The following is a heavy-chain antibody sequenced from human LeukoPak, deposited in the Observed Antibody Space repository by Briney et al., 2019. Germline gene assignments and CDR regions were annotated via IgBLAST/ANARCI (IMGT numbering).Heavy chain of an antibody. CDR2: INSDGSST. J-gene: IGHJ3*02. CDR1: GFTFSSYW. V-gene: IGHV3-74*01. CDR3: SSGNSHAFDI. D-gene: IGHD4-23*01. Sequence: GGSLRLSCAASGFTFSSYWMHWVRQAPGKGLVWVSRINSDGSSTSCADSVKGRFTISRDNAKNTLYLQMNNLRAEDTAVYYCSSGNSHAFDIWGQGTMVTVSS.